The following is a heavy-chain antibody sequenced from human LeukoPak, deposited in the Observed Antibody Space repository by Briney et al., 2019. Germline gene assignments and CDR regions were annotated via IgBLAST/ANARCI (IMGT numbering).Heavy chain of an antibody. CDR3: AGGGGKFDP. Sequence: SQTLSLTCAISGDSVSSNSAAWNWSRQSPSRGLEWLGRTYYRSKWYVDHAVSVKSRITINPDTSKNQFSLQLNSVTPEDTAVYYCAGGGGKFDPWGQGTLVTVSS. D-gene: IGHD3-16*01. J-gene: IGHJ5*02. CDR2: TYYRSKWYV. CDR1: GDSVSSNSAA. V-gene: IGHV6-1*01.